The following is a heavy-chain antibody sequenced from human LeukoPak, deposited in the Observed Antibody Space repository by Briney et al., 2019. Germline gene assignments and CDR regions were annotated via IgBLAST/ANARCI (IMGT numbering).Heavy chain of an antibody. D-gene: IGHD5-12*01. CDR2: IYYSGST. CDR1: GASISSGDYY. V-gene: IGHV4-30-4*01. Sequence: SQTLSLTCTVSGASISSGDYYWSWIRQPPGKGLEWIGYIYYSGSTYYNPSLKSRVTISVDTSKNQFSLKLSSVTAADTAVYYCARKYNGYGGWIDYWAQGTLVTVSS. J-gene: IGHJ4*02. CDR3: ARKYNGYGGWIDY.